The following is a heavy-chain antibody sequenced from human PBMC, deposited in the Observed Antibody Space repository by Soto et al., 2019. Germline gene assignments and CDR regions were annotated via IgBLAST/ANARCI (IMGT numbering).Heavy chain of an antibody. CDR2: IYHSGST. Sequence: SETLSLTCAVSGGSISSGGYSWSWIRQPPGKGLEWIGYIYHSGSTYYNPSLKSRVTISVDRSKNQFSLKLSSVTAADTAVYYCARVAYDFWSGYGGTFDYWGQGTLVTVSS. J-gene: IGHJ4*02. CDR3: ARVAYDFWSGYGGTFDY. CDR1: GGSISSGGYS. V-gene: IGHV4-30-2*01. D-gene: IGHD3-3*01.